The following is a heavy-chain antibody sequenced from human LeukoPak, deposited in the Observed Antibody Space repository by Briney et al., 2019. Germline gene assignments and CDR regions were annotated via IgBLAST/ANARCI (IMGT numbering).Heavy chain of an antibody. CDR3: ARHYGP. Sequence: PSETLSLTCTVSGGSIRSSYYYYWGWIRQPPGKGLEWIGSIYDSGSTYYNPSLKSRVTISVDTSKNQFSLKLNSVTAADTAVYYCARHYGPWGQGTLVTVSS. D-gene: IGHD3-10*01. J-gene: IGHJ5*02. CDR1: GGSIRSSYYYY. CDR2: IYDSGST. V-gene: IGHV4-39*01.